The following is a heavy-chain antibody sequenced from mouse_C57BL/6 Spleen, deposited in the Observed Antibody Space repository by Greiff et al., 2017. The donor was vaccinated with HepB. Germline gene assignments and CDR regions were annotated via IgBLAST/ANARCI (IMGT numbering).Heavy chain of an antibody. CDR2: IDPSDSYT. J-gene: IGHJ3*01. V-gene: IGHV1-50*01. CDR1: GYTFTSYW. CDR3: ARSPAQAPFAY. Sequence: QVQLKQSGPELVKPGASVKLSCKASGYTFTSYWMQWVKQRPGQGLEWIGEIDPSDSYTNYNQKFKGKATLTVDTSSSTAYMQLSSLTSEDSAVYYCARSPAQAPFAYWGQGTLVTVSA. D-gene: IGHD3-2*02.